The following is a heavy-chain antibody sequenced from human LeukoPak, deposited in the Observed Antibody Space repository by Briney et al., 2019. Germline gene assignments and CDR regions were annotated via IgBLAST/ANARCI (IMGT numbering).Heavy chain of an antibody. V-gene: IGHV3-7*01. CDR1: GFTFTNHW. CDR3: AEGTTG. CDR2: INQDGSEK. D-gene: IGHD1-1*01. J-gene: IGHJ4*02. Sequence: PGGSLRLSCAASGFTFTNHWMSWVRQAPGKGLEWVANINQDGSEKFYVDSVKGRFPISRDNAKNSLYLQMNSLRAEDTAVYYCAEGTTGWGQGTLVTVSS.